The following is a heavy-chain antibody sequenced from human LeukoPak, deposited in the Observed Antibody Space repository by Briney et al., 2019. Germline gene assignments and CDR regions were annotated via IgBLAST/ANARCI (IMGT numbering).Heavy chain of an antibody. J-gene: IGHJ4*02. CDR1: GFTFSSYS. CDR2: ISYDASNK. D-gene: IGHD4-17*01. V-gene: IGHV3-30-3*01. Sequence: GGSLRLSCAASGFTFSSYSMHWVRQAPGKGLEWVAIISYDASNKYYADSVKGRFTISRDNSKNTLYLQMNSLRDEDTAVYYCARGTRDYGDYARVDFWGQGTLVTVSS. CDR3: ARGTRDYGDYARVDF.